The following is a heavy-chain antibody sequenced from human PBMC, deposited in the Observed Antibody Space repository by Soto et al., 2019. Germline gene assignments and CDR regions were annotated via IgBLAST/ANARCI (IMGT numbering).Heavy chain of an antibody. Sequence: GGSLRLSCAASGFTFSNAWMNWVRQAPGKGLEWVGRIKSKTDGGTTDYAAPVKGRFTISRDDSKNTLYLQMNSLKTEDTAVYYCTYTRVLWFGELLWDLTPGDYWGQGTLVTVSS. V-gene: IGHV3-15*07. CDR2: IKSKTDGGTT. J-gene: IGHJ4*02. D-gene: IGHD3-10*01. CDR1: GFTFSNAW. CDR3: TYTRVLWFGELLWDLTPGDY.